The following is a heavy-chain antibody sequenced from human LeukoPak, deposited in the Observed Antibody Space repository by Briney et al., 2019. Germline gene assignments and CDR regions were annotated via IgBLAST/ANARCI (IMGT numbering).Heavy chain of an antibody. Sequence: KPSETLSLTCTVSGGSISSYYWSWIRQPPGKGLEWIGYISYSGSTNYNPSLKSRVTISVDTSKNQFSLKLSSVTAADTAVYYCARKTYYDFWSGYRYYYYYMDVWGKGTTVTVSS. CDR3: ARKTYYDFWSGYRYYYYYMDV. CDR2: ISYSGST. D-gene: IGHD3-3*01. J-gene: IGHJ6*03. V-gene: IGHV4-59*08. CDR1: GGSISSYY.